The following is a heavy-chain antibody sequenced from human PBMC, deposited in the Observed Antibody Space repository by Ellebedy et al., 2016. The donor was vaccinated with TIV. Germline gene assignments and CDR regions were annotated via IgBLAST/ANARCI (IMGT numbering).Heavy chain of an antibody. CDR1: GFTFSAYA. J-gene: IGHJ6*02. CDR3: ARPPPPSVWFGGLNYIYGMDV. CDR2: IYGSGGRGST. D-gene: IGHD3-10*01. V-gene: IGHV3-23*01. Sequence: PGGSLRLSCVASGFTFSAYAMGWVRQAPGKGLEWVSGIYGSGGRGSTYYADSVKGRFTISRDNSKNTVYLQMNSLRAEETAVYYCARPPPPSVWFGGLNYIYGMDVWGQGTTVIVSS.